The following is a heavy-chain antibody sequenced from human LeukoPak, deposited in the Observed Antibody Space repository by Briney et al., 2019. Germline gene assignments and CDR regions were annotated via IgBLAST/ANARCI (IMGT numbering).Heavy chain of an antibody. CDR3: AREMVAAAGTGYDY. J-gene: IGHJ4*02. V-gene: IGHV3-74*01. D-gene: IGHD6-13*01. CDR2: IDTDGSIT. CDR1: GYTFSSYW. Sequence: HSGGSLRLSCAASGYTFSSYWMHWVRQAPGKGLVWVSRIDTDGSITSYADSVKGRFTISRDNAKNTLYLQMNSLRAGDTAVYYCAREMVAAAGTGYDYWGQGTLVTVSS.